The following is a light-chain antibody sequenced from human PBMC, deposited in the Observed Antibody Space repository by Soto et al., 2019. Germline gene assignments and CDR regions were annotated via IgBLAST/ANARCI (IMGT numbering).Light chain of an antibody. CDR2: DVT. CDR3: CSYAGSYTVL. CDR1: SSDVGGYNY. J-gene: IGLJ2*01. Sequence: QSALTQPRSVSGSPGQSVTISCTGTSSDVGGYNYVSWYQQHPGKAPKFMIYDVTKRPSGVPDRFSGSKSGNTASLTIPGLQAEDEADYFCCSYAGSYTVLFGGGTQLTVL. V-gene: IGLV2-11*01.